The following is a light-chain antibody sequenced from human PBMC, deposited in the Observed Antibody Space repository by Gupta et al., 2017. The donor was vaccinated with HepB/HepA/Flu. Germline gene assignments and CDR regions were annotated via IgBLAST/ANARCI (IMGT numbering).Light chain of an antibody. J-gene: IGLJ3*02. CDR3: ETWDTNVWV. V-gene: IGLV4-60*03. CDR2: VDDNGSY. Sequence: QPVLTPSSPASASLGSPVKLTCTLSSGHRNYIIAWHQQQPGKAPRYLMKVDDNGSYNKGSGVPDRFSGSSSGADRYLTIANLQSEDEADYYCETWDTNVWVFDGRTRLTVL. CDR1: SGHRNYI.